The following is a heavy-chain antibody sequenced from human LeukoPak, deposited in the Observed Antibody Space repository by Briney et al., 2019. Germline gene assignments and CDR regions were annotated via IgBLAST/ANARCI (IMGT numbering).Heavy chain of an antibody. Sequence: PGGSLRLSCADSGFTFSNYAMSWVRQAPGKGLEWVANIKLDGSEKNYVDSVKGRFTISRDNTKNSLYLQMNSLRAEDTAVFYCARDQYDTWSRRGNFDSWGQGTLVIVSS. V-gene: IGHV3-7*03. CDR2: IKLDGSEK. D-gene: IGHD3-3*01. J-gene: IGHJ4*02. CDR3: ARDQYDTWSRRGNFDS. CDR1: GFTFSNYA.